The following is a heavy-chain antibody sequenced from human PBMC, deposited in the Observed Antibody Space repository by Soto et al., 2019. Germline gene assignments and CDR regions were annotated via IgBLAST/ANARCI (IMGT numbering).Heavy chain of an antibody. CDR2: IYRGGST. CDR1: GFTVSSNY. J-gene: IGHJ2*01. D-gene: IGHD6-19*01. CDR3: ARSFGSGWPHWYFDL. V-gene: IGHV3-66*01. Sequence: EVQLVESGGGLVQPGGSLRLSCAASGFTVSSNYMSWVRQAPGKGLEWVSVIYRGGSTYYADSVKGRFTISRDNSKNTLYLQMNSVRAEDTAVYYCARSFGSGWPHWYFDLWGRGTLVTVSS.